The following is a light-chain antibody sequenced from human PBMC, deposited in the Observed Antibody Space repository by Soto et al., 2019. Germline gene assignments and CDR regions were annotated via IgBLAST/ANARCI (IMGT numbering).Light chain of an antibody. V-gene: IGLV2-11*01. CDR2: EVS. CDR3: CSYAGSPYV. J-gene: IGLJ1*01. Sequence: QSALTQPRSVSGSPGQSVTISCTGTSSDVGGYNYVSWYQQYPGKAPKLMIYEVSKRPSRVPDRFSGSKSGNTASLTISGVQAEDEADYYCCSYAGSPYVFGTGT. CDR1: SSDVGGYNY.